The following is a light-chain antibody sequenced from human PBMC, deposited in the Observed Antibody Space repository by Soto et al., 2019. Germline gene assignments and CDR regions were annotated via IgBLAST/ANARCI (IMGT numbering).Light chain of an antibody. J-gene: IGKJ5*01. CDR3: QQYESLPLT. V-gene: IGKV1-33*01. Sequence: DIAVTQSPSSLSASVGDRVTITCRASQDINKNLIWYQQKPGKAPKLLIYDASDLETGVPSRFSGSGSGTGFTFTISSLQPEDFATYYCQQYESLPLTFGQGTRLEIK. CDR2: DAS. CDR1: QDINKN.